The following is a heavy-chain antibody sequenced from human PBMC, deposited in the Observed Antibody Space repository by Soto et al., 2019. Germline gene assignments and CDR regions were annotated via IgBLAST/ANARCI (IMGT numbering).Heavy chain of an antibody. Sequence: SETLSLTCTVSGGSIRSSSYYWAWIRQSPGKGLEWIGSVYYSGNTYNNPSLKSRVTISVDTSKNQFSLKLSSVTAADTAVYYCALTFAVTTTVAPWGQGTQLTVSS. D-gene: IGHD3-3*01. CDR3: ALTFAVTTTVAP. CDR1: GGSIRSSSYY. CDR2: VYYSGNT. V-gene: IGHV4-39*01. J-gene: IGHJ4*02.